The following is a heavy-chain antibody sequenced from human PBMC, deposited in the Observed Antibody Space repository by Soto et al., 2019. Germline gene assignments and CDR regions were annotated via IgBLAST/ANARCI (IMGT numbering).Heavy chain of an antibody. CDR1: GFTFSNYA. CDR2: ITGSGRST. CDR3: ANYYGDYAGGEFFQH. D-gene: IGHD4-17*01. Sequence: EVQLLESGGDLVQPGGSLRLSCALSGFTFSNYAMNWVRQAPGKGLEWVSAITGSGRSTYYAESVKGRFTISRDNSKNTWYLQMNSLRAEDTAVYDCANYYGDYAGGEFFQHWGQGTLVTVSS. J-gene: IGHJ1*01. V-gene: IGHV3-23*01.